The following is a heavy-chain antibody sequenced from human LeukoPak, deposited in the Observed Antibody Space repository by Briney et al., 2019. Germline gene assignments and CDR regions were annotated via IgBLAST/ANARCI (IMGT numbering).Heavy chain of an antibody. CDR3: ARTFVGARTGLGY. Sequence: GGSLRLSCAASGFTFNTYSMNWVRQAPGKGLEWVSFISSSSIYIYYADSVKGRFTISRDNAKNSLYLQMNSLRAEDTAVYYCARTFVGARTGLGYWGQGTLVTVSS. V-gene: IGHV3-21*01. CDR2: ISSSSIYI. CDR1: GFTFNTYS. J-gene: IGHJ4*02. D-gene: IGHD1-26*01.